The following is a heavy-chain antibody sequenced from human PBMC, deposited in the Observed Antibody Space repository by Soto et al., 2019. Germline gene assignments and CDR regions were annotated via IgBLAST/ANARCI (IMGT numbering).Heavy chain of an antibody. J-gene: IGHJ5*02. CDR1: GFTVSSNY. Sequence: GGSRRLSCAASGFTVSSNYMSWVRPAPGKGLAWVSVIYSGGSTYYADSVKGRFTMSRDNSKNTLYLQMNSLRAESTAVYYCTRGGYCTSTSCNFFGPNWFNPSAQVAQVTVS. V-gene: IGHV3-53*01. D-gene: IGHD2-2*01. CDR3: TRGGYCTSTSCNFFGPNWFNP. CDR2: IYSGGST.